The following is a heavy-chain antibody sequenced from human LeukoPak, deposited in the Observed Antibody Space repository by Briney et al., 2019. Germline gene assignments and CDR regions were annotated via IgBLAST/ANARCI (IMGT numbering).Heavy chain of an antibody. CDR3: ARTYDSSGYYYVFDY. V-gene: IGHV3-11*01. CDR2: ISSSGSTI. D-gene: IGHD3-22*01. Sequence: GGSLRLSCAASGFTFSDYYMSWIRQAPGKGLEWVSYISSSGSTIYYAVSVKGRFTISRDNAKNSLYLQMNSLRAEDTAVYYCARTYDSSGYYYVFDYWGQGTLVTVSS. J-gene: IGHJ4*02. CDR1: GFTFSDYY.